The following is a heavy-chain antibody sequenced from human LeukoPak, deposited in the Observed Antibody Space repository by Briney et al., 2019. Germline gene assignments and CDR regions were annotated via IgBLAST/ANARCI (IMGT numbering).Heavy chain of an antibody. J-gene: IGHJ3*02. V-gene: IGHV1-24*01. D-gene: IGHD1-14*01. CDR2: FDPEDGET. CDR3: ATSQSGDAFDI. Sequence: EASVKVSCKVSGYTLTELSMHWVRQAPGKGLEWMGGFDPEDGETIYAQKFQGRVTMTEDTSTDTAYMELSSLRSEVTAVYYCATSQSGDAFDIWGQGTMVTVSS. CDR1: GYTLTELS.